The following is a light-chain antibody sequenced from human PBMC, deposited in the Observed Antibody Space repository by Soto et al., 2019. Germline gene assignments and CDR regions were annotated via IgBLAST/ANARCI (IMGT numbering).Light chain of an antibody. CDR1: QYISNR. CDR3: QQYNSFSGT. J-gene: IGKJ4*01. CDR2: DAS. V-gene: IGKV1-5*01. Sequence: DIQMTQSPSALSASVGDRVIITCRASQYISNRVAWYQQKPGKAPKLLIYDASTLESGVPSRFSGSSSGREFTLTISSLQPDDFATYYCQQYNSFSGTFGGGTKVEIK.